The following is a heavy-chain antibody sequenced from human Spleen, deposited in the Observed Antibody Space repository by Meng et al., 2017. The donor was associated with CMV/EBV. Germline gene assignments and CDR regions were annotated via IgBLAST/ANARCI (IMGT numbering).Heavy chain of an antibody. V-gene: IGHV1-18*01. J-gene: IGHJ4*02. CDR2: ISPHNHNT. CDR1: GGTFSSYA. D-gene: IGHD3-16*02. CDR3: ARGGRLSLFPSYFDY. Sequence: SGGTFSSYAISWVRQAPGQGLEWMGWISPHNHNTKYARKLQDRVTMTTDTSTSTAYMELTTLRADDTAVYYCARGGRLSLFPSYFDYWGQGTLVTVSS.